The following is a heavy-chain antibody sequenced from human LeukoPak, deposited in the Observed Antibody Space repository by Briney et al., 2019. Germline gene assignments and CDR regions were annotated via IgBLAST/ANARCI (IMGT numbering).Heavy chain of an antibody. V-gene: IGHV3-33*01. CDR2: IWYDGSNK. D-gene: IGHD3-3*01. CDR3: ARGAEIDFWSGYYTPYFDY. Sequence: GRSLRLSCAASGFTFSSYGMHWVRQAPGKGLEWVAVIWYDGSNKYYADSVKGRFTISRDNSKNTLYLQMNSLRAEDTAVYYCARGAEIDFWSGYYTPYFDYWGQGTLVTVSS. CDR1: GFTFSSYG. J-gene: IGHJ4*02.